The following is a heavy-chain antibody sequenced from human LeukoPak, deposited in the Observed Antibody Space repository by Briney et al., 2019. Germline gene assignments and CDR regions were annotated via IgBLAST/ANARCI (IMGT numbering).Heavy chain of an antibody. CDR3: ARSGATNFGMDV. V-gene: IGHV4-59*01. CDR1: GGSISTYY. J-gene: IGHJ6*01. Sequence: SETLSLTCTVSGGSISTYYWNWIRQPPGKELEWIGYIYYSGSTNYNPSLKSRVTISLDTSKKQFSLELRSVTAADTAVYYCARSGATNFGMDVWGQGTTATVFS. D-gene: IGHD1-26*01. CDR2: IYYSGST.